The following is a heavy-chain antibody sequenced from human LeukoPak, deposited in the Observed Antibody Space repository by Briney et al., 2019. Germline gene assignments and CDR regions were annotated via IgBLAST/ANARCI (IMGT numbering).Heavy chain of an antibody. D-gene: IGHD2-2*01. J-gene: IGHJ6*02. Sequence: GGSLRLSCAASGFTFSSYAMSWVRQTPGKGLEWVSAISGSGGSTYYADSVKGRLTISRDNSKNTLFLQMDSLRAEDTAVYYCARGISTSDGMDVWGQGTTVTVSS. CDR1: GFTFSSYA. CDR3: ARGISTSDGMDV. V-gene: IGHV3-23*01. CDR2: ISGSGGST.